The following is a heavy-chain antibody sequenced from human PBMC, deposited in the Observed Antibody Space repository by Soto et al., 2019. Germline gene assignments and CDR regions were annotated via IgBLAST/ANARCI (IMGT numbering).Heavy chain of an antibody. CDR3: ARGGHGLGSSYTYYFDY. CDR1: GFTFSSHA. V-gene: IGHV3-30-3*01. Sequence: GGSLRLSCGASGFTFSSHAMHWVRQAPGKGLEWVGLITYDSYNENCADDVKGRFTISRDNSKNTLYLHMNSLRVEDTAVYYCARGGHGLGSSYTYYFDYWGQGVLVTVSS. D-gene: IGHD3-10*01. J-gene: IGHJ4*02. CDR2: ITYDSYNE.